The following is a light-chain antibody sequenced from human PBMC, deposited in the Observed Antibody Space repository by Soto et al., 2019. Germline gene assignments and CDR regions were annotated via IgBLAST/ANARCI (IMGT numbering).Light chain of an antibody. CDR1: QSVSSN. CDR2: AAS. V-gene: IGKV3-15*01. J-gene: IGKJ1*01. CDR3: QQYNAWPKT. Sequence: EIVMTQSPATLSLSPGERATLSCRASQSVSSNLAWYQHKPGQAPRFLIYAASTKATGIPARFSGSGSGTEFTLTISSLQSEDFAVYYCQQYNAWPKTFGQGTKVEIK.